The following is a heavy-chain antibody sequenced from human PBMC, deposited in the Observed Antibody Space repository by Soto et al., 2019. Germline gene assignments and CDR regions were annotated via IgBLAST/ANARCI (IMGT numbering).Heavy chain of an antibody. CDR3: ARDQDSSGWCDY. CDR1: GYTFTGYY. D-gene: IGHD6-19*01. Sequence: ASVKVSCKASGYTFTGYYMHWVRQAPGQGLEWMGWINPNSGGTNYAQKFQGRVTMTRDTSISTAYMELSRLRSDDTAVYYCARDQDSSGWCDYWGQGTLVTVSS. V-gene: IGHV1-2*02. CDR2: INPNSGGT. J-gene: IGHJ4*02.